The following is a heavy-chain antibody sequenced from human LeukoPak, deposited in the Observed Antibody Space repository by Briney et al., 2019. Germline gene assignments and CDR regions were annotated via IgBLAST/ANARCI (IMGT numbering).Heavy chain of an antibody. CDR1: GASISSYY. D-gene: IGHD3-16*01. V-gene: IGHV4-59*08. CDR2: IYDSGST. Sequence: SETLSLTCTVSGASISSYYWSWIRQPPGKGPEWIGDIYDSGSTNYNPSLNCRVTISIDRTKNHFNLKVNYASAAAKALYYCARRMHLGGMDIWGQGNTVTVSS. J-gene: IGHJ6*02. CDR3: ARRMHLGGMDI.